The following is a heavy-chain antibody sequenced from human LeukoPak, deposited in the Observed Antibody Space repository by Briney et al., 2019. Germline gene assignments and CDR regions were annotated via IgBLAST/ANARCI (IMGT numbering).Heavy chain of an antibody. CDR1: GGSISSYY. V-gene: IGHV4-59*01. J-gene: IGHJ3*02. CDR3: ARVGYCSGGSCYSLGDAFDI. Sequence: SETLSLTRTVSGGSISSYYWSWIRQPPGKGLEWIGYIYYSGSTNYNPSLKSRVTISVDTSKNQFSLKLSSVTAADTAVYYCARVGYCSGGSCYSLGDAFDIWGQGTMVTVSS. D-gene: IGHD2-15*01. CDR2: IYYSGST.